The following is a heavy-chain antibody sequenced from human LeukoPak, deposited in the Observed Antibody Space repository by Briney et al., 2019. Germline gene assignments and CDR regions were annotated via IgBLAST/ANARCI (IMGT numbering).Heavy chain of an antibody. D-gene: IGHD2-2*01. Sequence: PGGSLRLSCAASGFTFSSYEMNWVRQAPGKGLEWVSYISSSGSTIYYADSVKGRFTISGVNAKNSLYLQMNSLRAEDTAVYYCARGGAVPAANNWFDPWGQGTLVTVSS. J-gene: IGHJ5*02. CDR3: ARGGAVPAANNWFDP. CDR1: GFTFSSYE. V-gene: IGHV3-48*03. CDR2: ISSSGSTI.